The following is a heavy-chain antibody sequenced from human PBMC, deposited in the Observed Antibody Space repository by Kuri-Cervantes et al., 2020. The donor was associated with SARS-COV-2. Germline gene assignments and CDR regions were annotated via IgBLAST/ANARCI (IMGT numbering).Heavy chain of an antibody. Sequence: GGSLRLSCAASGFTFSNTWMSWVRQAPGKGLEWVGHIKTETDGGKTDYAAPVKGRFTISRDNSKNTLYLQMNSLRPEDTAVYYCARDMTFDEYGDYFYYYMDVWGKGTTVTVSS. D-gene: IGHD3-16*01. CDR3: ARDMTFDEYGDYFYYYMDV. J-gene: IGHJ6*03. V-gene: IGHV3-15*01. CDR1: GFTFSNTW. CDR2: IKTETDGGKT.